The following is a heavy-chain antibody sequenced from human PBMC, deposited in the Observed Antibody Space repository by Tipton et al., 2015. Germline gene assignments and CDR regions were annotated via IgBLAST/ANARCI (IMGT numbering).Heavy chain of an antibody. J-gene: IGHJ5*02. CDR2: IQYSGST. CDR1: SDSISKYY. CDR3: ARLFYSTSWYWLDP. Sequence: TLSLTCSVSSDSISKYYWSWIRQPPGKELEWIGYIQYSGSTNYNPSLKSRVTISVDTSKNQFSLKLSSVTAADTAVYYCARLFYSTSWYWLDPWGQGTLVTVSS. V-gene: IGHV4-59*01. D-gene: IGHD6-13*01.